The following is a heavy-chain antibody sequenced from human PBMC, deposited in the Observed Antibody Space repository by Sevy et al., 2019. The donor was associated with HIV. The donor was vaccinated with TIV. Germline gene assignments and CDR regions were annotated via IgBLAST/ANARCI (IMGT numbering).Heavy chain of an antibody. CDR1: GASISSSGYY. J-gene: IGHJ4*02. Sequence: SETLSLTCTVSGASISSSGYYWGWIRQPPGKGLEWIASIRYSGSTYYNPSLRSRVTTSADASKNQFSLKLNSVTAADTAVYYCAGPILTYRSGWSYYDHWGQGTVVTVSS. V-gene: IGHV4-39*01. D-gene: IGHD6-19*01. CDR2: IRYSGST. CDR3: AGPILTYRSGWSYYDH.